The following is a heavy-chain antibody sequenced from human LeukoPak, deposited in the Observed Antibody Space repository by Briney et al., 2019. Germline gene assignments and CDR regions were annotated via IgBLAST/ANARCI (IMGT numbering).Heavy chain of an antibody. CDR3: ARDGAGATRGSFDY. CDR2: ISSSSSTI. Sequence: GGSLRLSCAASGFTFSSYSMNWVRQAPGKGLEWVSYISSSSSTIYYADSVKGRFTISRDNAKNSLYLQMNSLRAEDTAVYYCARDGAGATRGSFDYWGQGTLVTVSS. D-gene: IGHD1-26*01. J-gene: IGHJ4*02. V-gene: IGHV3-48*01. CDR1: GFTFSSYS.